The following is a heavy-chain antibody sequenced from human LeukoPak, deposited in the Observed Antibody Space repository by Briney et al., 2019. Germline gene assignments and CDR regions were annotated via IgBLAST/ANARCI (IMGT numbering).Heavy chain of an antibody. J-gene: IGHJ6*03. Sequence: AASVKVSCKASGYTFTSYAMHWVRQAPGQGLEWMGIINPSGGSTSYAQKFQGRVTMTRDTSTSTVYMELSSLRSEDTAVYYCARAPGNYYMDVWGKGTTVTVSS. D-gene: IGHD2-2*01. V-gene: IGHV1-46*01. CDR3: ARAPGNYYMDV. CDR1: GYTFTSYA. CDR2: INPSGGST.